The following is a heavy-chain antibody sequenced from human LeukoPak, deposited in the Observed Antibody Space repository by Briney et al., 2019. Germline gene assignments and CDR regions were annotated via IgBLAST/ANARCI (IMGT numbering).Heavy chain of an antibody. J-gene: IGHJ4*02. CDR2: IRYDGSNK. CDR3: AKDPDPPGNYFDY. Sequence: GGPLRLSCAASGFTFSSYGMHWVRQAPGKGLEWVAFIRYDGSNKYYADSVKGRFTISRDNSKNTLYLQMNSLRAEDTAVYYCAKDPDPPGNYFDYWGQGTLVTVSS. V-gene: IGHV3-30*02. D-gene: IGHD1-14*01. CDR1: GFTFSSYG.